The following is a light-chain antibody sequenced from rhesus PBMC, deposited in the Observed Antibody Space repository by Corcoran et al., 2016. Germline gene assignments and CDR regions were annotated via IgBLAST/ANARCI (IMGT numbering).Light chain of an antibody. CDR3: QQYSNWPS. V-gene: IGKV3-35*01. J-gene: IGKJ2*01. Sequence: EIVLTQSPATLSLSPGERATLSCRASPTVSSTLAWYQQKPGKGPRHLINDTSSRATGIPDRLSGRGSGTDFTLTISNLDPEDVGGYYCQQYSNWPSFGQGTKVEIK. CDR1: PTVSST. CDR2: DTS.